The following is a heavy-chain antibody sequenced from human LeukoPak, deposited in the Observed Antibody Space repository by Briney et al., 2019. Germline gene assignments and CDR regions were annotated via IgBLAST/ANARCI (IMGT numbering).Heavy chain of an antibody. V-gene: IGHV4-39*01. Sequence: SETLSLTCTVSGGSIISSSYYWGWIRQPPGKGLEWIGSIYYSGSTYYNPSLKSRVTISVDTSKNQFSLKLSSVTAADTAVYYCARRDSSGVVPRWDYWGQGTLVTVFS. CDR3: ARRDSSGVVPRWDY. CDR1: GGSIISSSYY. J-gene: IGHJ4*02. CDR2: IYYSGST. D-gene: IGHD6-25*01.